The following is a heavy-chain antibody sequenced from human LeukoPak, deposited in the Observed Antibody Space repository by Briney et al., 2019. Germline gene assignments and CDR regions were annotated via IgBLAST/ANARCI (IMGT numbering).Heavy chain of an antibody. Sequence: GGSVRLSCAASGFTFDDYAMHWVRQAPGKGLEWVSGISWNSGSIGYADSVKGRFTISRDNAKNSLYLQMNSLRAEDTALYYCAKESSLVNWGQGTLVTVS. D-gene: IGHD1-26*01. J-gene: IGHJ4*02. CDR3: AKESSLVN. CDR1: GFTFDDYA. V-gene: IGHV3-9*01. CDR2: ISWNSGSI.